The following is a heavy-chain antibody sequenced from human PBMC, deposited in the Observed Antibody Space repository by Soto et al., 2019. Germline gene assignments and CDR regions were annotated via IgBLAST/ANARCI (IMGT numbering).Heavy chain of an antibody. Sequence: QVQLVQSGAEVKKPGSSVKVSCKASGGTFSSYAISWVRQAPGQGLEWMGGNIPIFGTANYAQKFQGRVTITADEPTSTAYMELSRLGSEDTAVYYCARLPVADLYRDYWGQGTLVTVSS. CDR3: ARLPVADLYRDY. J-gene: IGHJ4*02. V-gene: IGHV1-69*12. D-gene: IGHD6-19*01. CDR1: GGTFSSYA. CDR2: NIPIFGTA.